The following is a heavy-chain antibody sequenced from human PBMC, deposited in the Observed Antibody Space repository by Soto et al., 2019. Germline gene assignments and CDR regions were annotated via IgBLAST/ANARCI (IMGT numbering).Heavy chain of an antibody. V-gene: IGHV4-34*01. CDR1: GGSFSGYY. CDR2: INHSGDT. CDR3: ARTGGMDV. J-gene: IGHJ6*02. Sequence: QVQLQQWGAGLLKPSETLSLTCAVYGGSFSGYYWSWLRQTPEKGLEWVGEINHSGDTKYNPSLESRVTISVDTSKNQFSLKVNFVTPADTAVYYCARTGGMDVWGPGATVTVSS.